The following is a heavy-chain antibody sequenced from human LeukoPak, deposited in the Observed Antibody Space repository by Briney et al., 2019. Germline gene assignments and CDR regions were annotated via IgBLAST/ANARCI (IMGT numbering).Heavy chain of an antibody. V-gene: IGHV3-53*04. D-gene: IGHD5-18*01. CDR3: ARDNCSYGSCYYYGMDV. J-gene: IGHJ6*02. Sequence: PGGSLRLSCAASGFTVSSNYMSWVRQAPGKGLEWVSVIYSGGSTYYADSVKGRFTISRHNSKNTLYLQMNSLRAEDTAVYYCARDNCSYGSCYYYGMDVWGQGTTVTVSS. CDR2: IYSGGST. CDR1: GFTVSSNY.